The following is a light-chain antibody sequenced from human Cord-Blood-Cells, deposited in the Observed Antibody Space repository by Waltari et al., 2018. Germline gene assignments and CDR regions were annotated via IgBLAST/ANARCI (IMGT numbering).Light chain of an antibody. V-gene: IGKV1-8*01. J-gene: IGKJ4*01. CDR3: QQYYSYPLT. CDR2: AAS. CDR1: QGISSY. Sequence: AIRITQSPSSLSASTGDSVTITCRASQGISSYLAWYQQKPGKAPKLLIYAASTLQSGVPSRFSGSGSGTEFTLTISCLQSEDFATYYCQQYYSYPLTFGGGTKVEIK.